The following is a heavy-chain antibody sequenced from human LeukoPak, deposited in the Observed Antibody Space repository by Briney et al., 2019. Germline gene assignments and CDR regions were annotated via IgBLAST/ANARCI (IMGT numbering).Heavy chain of an antibody. D-gene: IGHD6-19*01. CDR3: ARDDSSGFDY. CDR1: GFTVSSFY. J-gene: IGHJ4*02. V-gene: IGHV3-53*01. CDR2: LYSGGTK. Sequence: VQPGGSLRLSCAASGFTVSSFYMSWVRQAPGKGLEWVSVLYSGGTKHYADSVKGRFTISRDNSKNTLYLQMNSLRAEDTAVYYCARDDSSGFDYWGQGTLVTVSS.